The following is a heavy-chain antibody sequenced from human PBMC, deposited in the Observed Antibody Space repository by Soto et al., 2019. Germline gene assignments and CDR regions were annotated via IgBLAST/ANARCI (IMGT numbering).Heavy chain of an antibody. CDR2: ISSSGSTI. CDR1: GFTFSSYE. J-gene: IGHJ6*02. CDR3: ARAPYCSSTSCHPKRAISYAMDV. V-gene: IGHV3-48*03. D-gene: IGHD2-2*01. Sequence: PGGSLRLSCAASGFTFSSYEMNWVRQAPRKGLEWVSYISSSGSTIYYADSVKGRFTISRDNAKNTLYLQMNSLRAEDTAVYYCARAPYCSSTSCHPKRAISYAMDVWGQGTTVTVSS.